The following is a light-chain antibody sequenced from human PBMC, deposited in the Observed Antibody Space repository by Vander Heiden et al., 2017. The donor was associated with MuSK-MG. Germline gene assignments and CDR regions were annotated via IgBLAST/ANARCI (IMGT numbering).Light chain of an antibody. J-gene: IGLJ2*01. CDR2: EVS. CDR1: TSDVGSYNL. Sequence: QSALTQPASVSGSPGQSITISCTGTTSDVGSYNLVSWYHQHPGNAPKLMIYEVSKRPSGVANRFSGSKAGNTASLTISGRQAEDEGDYYCCADASSNTLVFGGGTKLTVL. V-gene: IGLV2-23*02. CDR3: CADASSNTLV.